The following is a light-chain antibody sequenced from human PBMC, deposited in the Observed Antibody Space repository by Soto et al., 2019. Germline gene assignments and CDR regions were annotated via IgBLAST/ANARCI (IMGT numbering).Light chain of an antibody. J-gene: IGLJ1*01. CDR2: ENN. CDR1: SSNIGNND. CDR3: GTWDSSLSAYV. Sequence: QSALTLPPSVSAAPGQKVTISCSGSSSNIGNNDVSWYQQLPGTAPKLLIYENNKRPSGIPDRFSGSKSGTSATLGITGLQTGDEADYYCGTWDSSLSAYVFGTGTKVTVL. V-gene: IGLV1-51*02.